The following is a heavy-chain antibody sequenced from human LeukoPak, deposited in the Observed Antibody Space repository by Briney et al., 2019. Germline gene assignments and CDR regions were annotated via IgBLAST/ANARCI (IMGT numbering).Heavy chain of an antibody. CDR3: TRNGLPYYFDY. CDR2: IYYSGST. J-gene: IGHJ4*02. Sequence: SETLSLTCTVSGGSISSYYWNWIRHPPGQGLEWIGYIYYSGSTNYNSSPKSRVPITVATAKNQFPLKLNSVAAAATAIYSCTRNGLPYYFDYWGQGTLVTVSS. D-gene: IGHD2-8*01. CDR1: GGSISSYY. V-gene: IGHV4-59*08.